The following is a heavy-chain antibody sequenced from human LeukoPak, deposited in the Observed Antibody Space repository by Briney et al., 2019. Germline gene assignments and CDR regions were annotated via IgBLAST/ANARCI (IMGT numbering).Heavy chain of an antibody. J-gene: IGHJ5*02. D-gene: IGHD2-2*01. CDR1: GGSFSGYY. Sequence: WETLSLTRAVYGGSFSGYYWSWIRQPPGEGLEWIGEINHSGTTNYNPSLKSRVTISVDTSKNQFSLKRSSVTAADTAVYYCARTPGIVVAMYNWFDPWGQGTLVTVSS. CDR2: INHSGTT. CDR3: ARTPGIVVAMYNWFDP. V-gene: IGHV4-34*01.